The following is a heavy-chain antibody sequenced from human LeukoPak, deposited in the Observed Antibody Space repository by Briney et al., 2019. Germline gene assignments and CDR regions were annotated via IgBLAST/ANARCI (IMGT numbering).Heavy chain of an antibody. D-gene: IGHD6-25*01. CDR3: ARDGRYSDYDFDY. V-gene: IGHV3-21*01. J-gene: IGHJ4*02. Sequence: GGSLRLSCVASGFTFTTYTMNWVRQAPGKELEWVSSISGTSRYIYYVDSVEGRFTISRDNAQNSLYLQMNSLTAEDTAVYYCARDGRYSDYDFDYWGLGTLVTVSS. CDR1: GFTFTTYT. CDR2: ISGTSRYI.